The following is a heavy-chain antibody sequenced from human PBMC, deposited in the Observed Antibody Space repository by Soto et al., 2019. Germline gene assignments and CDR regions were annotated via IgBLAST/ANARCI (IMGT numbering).Heavy chain of an antibody. J-gene: IGHJ5*02. D-gene: IGHD3-22*01. CDR1: GYSFAGYW. CDR2: IDPSDSQT. CDR3: ARQIYDSDTGPNFQYHFDP. V-gene: IGHV5-10-1*01. Sequence: DSLKISCKGSGYSFAGYWITWVRQKPGKGLEWMGRIDPSDSQTYYSPSFRGHVTISVTKSITTVFLQWSSLRASDTAMYYCARQIYDSDTGPNFQYHFDPSCPGPPVTDSS.